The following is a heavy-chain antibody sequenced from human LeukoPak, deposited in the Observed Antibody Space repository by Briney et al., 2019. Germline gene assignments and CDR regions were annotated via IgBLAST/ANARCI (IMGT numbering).Heavy chain of an antibody. Sequence: PGGPLRLSCAASGFTVSTDHMSWVRQAPGKGLEWVAVSYSGGSRSYAESVKGRFTISRDNSQNTLYLQMNSLRAEDTAVYYCARVWELSFDYWGQGTLVTVSS. V-gene: IGHV3-53*01. CDR2: SYSGGSR. CDR1: GFTVSTDH. J-gene: IGHJ4*02. D-gene: IGHD1-26*01. CDR3: ARVWELSFDY.